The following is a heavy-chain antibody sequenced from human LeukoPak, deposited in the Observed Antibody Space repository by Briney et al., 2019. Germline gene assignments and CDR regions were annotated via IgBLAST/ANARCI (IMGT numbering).Heavy chain of an antibody. CDR2: IIPIFGTA. D-gene: IGHD4-17*01. J-gene: IGHJ4*02. V-gene: IGHV1-69*13. CDR3: AREEGMHGDYSFDY. Sequence: SVKVSCKASGGTLSSYAISWVRQAPGQGLEWMGGIIPIFGTANYAQKFQGRVTITADESTSTAYMELSSLRSEDTAVYYCAREEGMHGDYSFDYWGQGTLVTVSS. CDR1: GGTLSSYA.